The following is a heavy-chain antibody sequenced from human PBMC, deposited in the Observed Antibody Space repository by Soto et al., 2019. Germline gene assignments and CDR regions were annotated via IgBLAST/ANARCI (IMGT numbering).Heavy chain of an antibody. CDR2: INVDGTET. J-gene: IGHJ6*02. Sequence: GGSLRLSCTAPRFTFGSYWMHWVRQAPGKGLVWVSDINVDGTETWYADSAKGRFTISSDNDKKTPYLPMTGLRVDDTGVYYCTRDKEVLFTNYGMAVWGQGTTVTVSS. V-gene: IGHV3-74*01. CDR1: RFTFGSYW. CDR3: TRDKEVLFTNYGMAV. D-gene: IGHD1-1*01.